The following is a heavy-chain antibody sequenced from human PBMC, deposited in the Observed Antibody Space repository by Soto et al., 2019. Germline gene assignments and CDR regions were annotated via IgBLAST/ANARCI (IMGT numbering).Heavy chain of an antibody. D-gene: IGHD1-26*01. Sequence: SGPTLVNPTQTLTLTCTLSGFSLGTSGMRVSWIRQPPGKALEWLARIDWDDDKFYSTSLKTRLTISKDTSKNQVVLTMTNMDPVDTATYYCARETATGYYYGMDVWGQGTTVTVSS. J-gene: IGHJ6*02. CDR1: GFSLGTSGMR. CDR3: ARETATGYYYGMDV. V-gene: IGHV2-70*04. CDR2: IDWDDDK.